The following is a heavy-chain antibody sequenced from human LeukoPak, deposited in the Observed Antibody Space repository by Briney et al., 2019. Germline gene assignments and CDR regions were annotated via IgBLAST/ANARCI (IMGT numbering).Heavy chain of an antibody. V-gene: IGHV1-2*02. J-gene: IGHJ4*02. D-gene: IGHD3-22*01. CDR2: INPNSGGT. CDR1: GYTFTGYY. Sequence: GASVKVSCKASGYTFTGYYMHWVRQAPGQGLEWMGWINPNSGGTNYAQKFQGRVTMTRDTSISTAYMELSRLRSDDTAVYYCARYYYDSSGFPYGFDYWGQGTLVTVSS. CDR3: ARYYYDSSGFPYGFDY.